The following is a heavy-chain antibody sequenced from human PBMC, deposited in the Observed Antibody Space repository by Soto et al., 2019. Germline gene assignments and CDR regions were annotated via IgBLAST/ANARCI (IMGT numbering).Heavy chain of an antibody. V-gene: IGHV4-39*01. CDR2: IYYSGST. Sequence: QLQLQESGPGLVKPSETLSLTCTVSGGSISSSSYYWGWIRQPPGKGLEWIGSIYYSGSTYYNPSLKRRVTIAVDTSNNQSSLKLSSVSAADTAVYYCARRRYGSGSYYKGRPFDYWGQGTLVTVSS. J-gene: IGHJ4*02. D-gene: IGHD3-10*01. CDR3: ARRRYGSGSYYKGRPFDY. CDR1: GGSISSSSYY.